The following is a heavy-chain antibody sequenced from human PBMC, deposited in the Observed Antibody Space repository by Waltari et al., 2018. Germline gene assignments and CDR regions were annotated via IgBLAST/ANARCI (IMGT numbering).Heavy chain of an antibody. D-gene: IGHD6-19*01. CDR3: AKDDTLIAVAGTYDY. Sequence: EVQLLESGGGLVQPGGSLRLSCAASGFTFSSYAMSWVRPAPGKGLELVSAISGSGGSTYYADSVKGRFTISRDNSKNTLYLQMNSLRAEDTAVYYCAKDDTLIAVAGTYDYWGQGTLVTVSS. V-gene: IGHV3-23*01. CDR2: ISGSGGST. CDR1: GFTFSSYA. J-gene: IGHJ4*02.